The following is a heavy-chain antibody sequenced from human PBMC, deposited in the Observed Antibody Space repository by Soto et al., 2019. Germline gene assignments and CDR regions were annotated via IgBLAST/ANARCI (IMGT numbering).Heavy chain of an antibody. CDR1: GGTFSSSS. CDR3: ARERGDIPVAGSDAFET. D-gene: IGHD6-19*01. J-gene: IGHJ3*02. Sequence: QVQLVQSGADLKNPGSSVRISCKASGGTFSSSSFSWVRQAPGQGPEWIGGIIPMYDTPVYSQTFQDRVTNTADVSATTVYMELSSLTSEDTAMYFCARERGDIPVAGSDAFETWGQGTVVTVSS. V-gene: IGHV1-69*01. CDR2: IIPMYDTP.